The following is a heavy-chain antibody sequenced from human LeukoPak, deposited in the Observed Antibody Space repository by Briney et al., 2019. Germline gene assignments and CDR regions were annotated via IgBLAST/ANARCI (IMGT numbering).Heavy chain of an antibody. CDR3: ARDKVIATAGTPNWFDP. V-gene: IGHV1-18*01. Sequence: ASVKVSCKASGCTFNRFGISWVRQAPGQGLEWLGWISAYDGNTNYAQNVQGRVTMTTDTSTSTAYMELRSLRYDDTAVYYCARDKVIATAGTPNWFDPWGQGTLVTVSS. CDR1: GCTFNRFG. CDR2: ISAYDGNT. J-gene: IGHJ5*02. D-gene: IGHD6-13*01.